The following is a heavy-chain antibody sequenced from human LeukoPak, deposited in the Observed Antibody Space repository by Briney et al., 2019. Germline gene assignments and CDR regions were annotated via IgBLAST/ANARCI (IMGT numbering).Heavy chain of an antibody. J-gene: IGHJ4*02. CDR1: GGXIXXTNW. CDR2: ISLDGXT. D-gene: IGHD1-26*01. Sequence: SETLSLTCGVSGGXIXXTNWXXXXXQPPXQGLEWIGEISLDGXTNXNPSLNGRVTMSLDKSSNQLSLHLTSVTAADTATYFCSRESGPFCPFGYWGQGTLVIVSS. CDR3: SRESGPFCPFGY. V-gene: IGHV4/OR15-8*02.